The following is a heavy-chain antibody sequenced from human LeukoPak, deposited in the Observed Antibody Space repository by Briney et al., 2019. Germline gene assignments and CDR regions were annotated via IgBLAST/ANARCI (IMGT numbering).Heavy chain of an antibody. Sequence: PGRSLRLSCAASGFTFSSYGMHWVRQAPGKGQEWVAVIWYDGSNKYYADSVKGRFTISRDNSKNTLYLQMNSLRAEDTAVYYCAKERRYYDSSGYYGVLGPWGQGTLVTVSS. CDR3: AKERRYYDSSGYYGVLGP. CDR2: IWYDGSNK. D-gene: IGHD3-22*01. CDR1: GFTFSSYG. J-gene: IGHJ5*02. V-gene: IGHV3-33*06.